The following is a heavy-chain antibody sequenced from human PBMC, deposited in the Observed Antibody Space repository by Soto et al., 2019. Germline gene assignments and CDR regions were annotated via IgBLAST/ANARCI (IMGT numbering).Heavy chain of an antibody. J-gene: IGHJ4*02. CDR3: ARQGGYALYYFDS. CDR1: GYSFNNYW. D-gene: IGHD5-12*01. Sequence: GESLKISCKGSGYSFNNYWIGWVRQMPGKGLEWMGIIYPGDSDTRYSPSFRGQVTISADKSISSAYLQWSSLKASDTAMYYCARQGGYALYYFDSWGQGTLVTVSS. V-gene: IGHV5-51*01. CDR2: IYPGDSDT.